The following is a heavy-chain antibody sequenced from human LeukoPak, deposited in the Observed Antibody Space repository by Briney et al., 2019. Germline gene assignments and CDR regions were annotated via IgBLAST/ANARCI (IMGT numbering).Heavy chain of an antibody. J-gene: IGHJ6*03. D-gene: IGHD2-2*01. Sequence: PSQTLSLTCTVSGGSISSGDYYWSWIRQPPGKGLEWIGYIYYSGSTNYNPSLKSRVTISVDTSKNQFSLKLSSVTAADTAVYCCARRRAVPAATIYYYYYYMDVWGKGTTVTVSS. CDR2: IYYSGST. CDR1: GGSISSGDYY. CDR3: ARRRAVPAATIYYYYYYMDV. V-gene: IGHV4-61*08.